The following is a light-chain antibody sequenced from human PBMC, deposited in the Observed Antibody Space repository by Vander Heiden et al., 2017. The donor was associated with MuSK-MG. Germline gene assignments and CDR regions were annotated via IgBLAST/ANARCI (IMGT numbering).Light chain of an antibody. V-gene: IGKV3-20*01. CDR1: QSVSSSY. Sequence: DIVLTPSPATLSLSPGERATLSCRASQSVSSSYLAWYQQKPGQAPRLLIYGASSRATGIPDRFSGSGSGTDFTLTISRLEPEDFAVYYCQQYGISPRTFGQGTKVEIK. CDR2: GAS. J-gene: IGKJ1*01. CDR3: QQYGISPRT.